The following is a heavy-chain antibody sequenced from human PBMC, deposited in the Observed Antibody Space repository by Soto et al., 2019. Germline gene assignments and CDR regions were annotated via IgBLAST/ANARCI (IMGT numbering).Heavy chain of an antibody. V-gene: IGHV3-30-3*01. CDR1: GFNLSSSA. J-gene: IGHJ4*02. CDR3: TRYRCSGTSWYVRY. D-gene: IGHD2-2*01. CDR2: ISYDGSKK. Sequence: PGGSLRLSCAASGFNLSSSAMNWVRQAPGKGLEWLSVISYDGSKKYYADPVKGRFTISRDDSKNTLYLQMHSLRADDTAVYYCTRYRCSGTSWYVRYWGQGTLVTVSS.